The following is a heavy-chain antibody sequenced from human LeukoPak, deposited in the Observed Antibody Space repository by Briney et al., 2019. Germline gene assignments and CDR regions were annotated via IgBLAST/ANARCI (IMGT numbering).Heavy chain of an antibody. CDR2: IFRTGNS. D-gene: IGHD2-21*01. CDR1: GDPISSSDYS. V-gene: IGHV4-30-2*01. CDR3: ARELWFVNAPGSWLDP. Sequence: SETLSLTCAVSGDPISSSDYSWSWIRQPSGKGLEWIGYIFRTGNSYYNPSLKSRVTISVDRSKNQFSLRLTSVTAADTAVYYCARELWFVNAPGSWLDPWGQGTLVTVSS. J-gene: IGHJ5*02.